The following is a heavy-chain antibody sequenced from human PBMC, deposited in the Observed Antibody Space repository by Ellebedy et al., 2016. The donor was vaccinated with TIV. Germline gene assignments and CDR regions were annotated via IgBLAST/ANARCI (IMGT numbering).Heavy chain of an antibody. Sequence: ASVKVSCXASGYTFTSYGISWVRQAPGQGLEWMGWINAGNGNTKYSQKFQGRVTITRDTSASTAYMELSSLRSEDTAVYYCARVLDYYGSGSLDYWGQGTLVTVSS. CDR2: INAGNGNT. CDR1: GYTFTSYG. D-gene: IGHD3-10*01. V-gene: IGHV1-3*01. J-gene: IGHJ4*02. CDR3: ARVLDYYGSGSLDY.